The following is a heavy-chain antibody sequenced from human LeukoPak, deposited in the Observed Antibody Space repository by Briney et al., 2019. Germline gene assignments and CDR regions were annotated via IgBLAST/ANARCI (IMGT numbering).Heavy chain of an antibody. D-gene: IGHD2-21*02. J-gene: IGHJ4*02. CDR2: ISRDGKRE. CDR3: VRDRLSRAYCGHDCYSAAFDY. Sequence: GSLRLSCVGSGFTFSKDWMSWVRQAPGKGLEWLATISRDGKREFYTDSLKGRFTISRDNSRNTLYLQMNSLRPEDTAVYYCVRDRLSRAYCGHDCYSAAFDYWGQGTLVTVSS. CDR1: GFTFSKDW. V-gene: IGHV3-30*03.